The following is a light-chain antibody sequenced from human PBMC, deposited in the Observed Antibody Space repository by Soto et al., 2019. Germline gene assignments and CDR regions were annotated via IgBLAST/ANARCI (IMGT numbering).Light chain of an antibody. CDR3: QHYNSYSEA. V-gene: IGKV1-5*03. J-gene: IGKJ1*01. CDR1: QTISSW. CDR2: KAS. Sequence: DIQMTQPPSTLSGSVGDRVTITCRASQTISSWLAWYQQKPGKAPKLLIYKASTLKSGVPSRFSGSGSGTEFTLTISSLQPDDFATYYCQHYNSYSEAFGQRTNVDI.